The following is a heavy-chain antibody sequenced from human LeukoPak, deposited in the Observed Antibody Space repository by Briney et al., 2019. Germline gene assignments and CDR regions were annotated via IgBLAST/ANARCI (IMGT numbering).Heavy chain of an antibody. D-gene: IGHD6-6*01. J-gene: IGHJ6*03. CDR1: GFTFSSYG. CDR2: IRHDGSNK. Sequence: GGSLRLSCAASGFTFSSYGMHWVRQAPGKGLEWVAFIRHDGSNKYYADSVKGRFTISRDNSKNTLYLQMNSLRAEDTAVYYCAKVPYSSLSYYYMDVWGKGTTVTVSS. V-gene: IGHV3-30*02. CDR3: AKVPYSSLSYYYMDV.